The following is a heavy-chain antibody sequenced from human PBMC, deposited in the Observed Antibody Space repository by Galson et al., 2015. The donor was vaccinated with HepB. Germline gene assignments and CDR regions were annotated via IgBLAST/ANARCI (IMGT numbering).Heavy chain of an antibody. CDR1: GFTFDDYA. CDR3: AKEYGYCSGGSCHYWYSEL. D-gene: IGHD2-15*01. V-gene: IGHV3-9*01. J-gene: IGHJ2*01. CDR2: ISWNSGSI. Sequence: SLRLSCAASGFTFDDYAMHWVRQAPGKGLEWVSGISWNSGSIGYADSVKGRFTISRDNAKNSLYLQMNSLRAEDTALYYCAKEYGYCSGGSCHYWYSELWGRGTLVTVSS.